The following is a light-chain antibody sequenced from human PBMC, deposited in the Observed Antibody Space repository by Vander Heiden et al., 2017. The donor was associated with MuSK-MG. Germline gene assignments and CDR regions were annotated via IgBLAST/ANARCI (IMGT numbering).Light chain of an antibody. CDR3: QQAHSFPIT. J-gene: IGKJ5*01. Sequence: DIQMTQSPSSVSASVGDTVSITCRASQGISSYLAWYQQKPGKAPELLITTASRLQSGVPSRFSGSESGTDFTLTISSLQPEEFATYYCQQAHSFPITFGQGTLMDIK. CDR1: QGISSY. V-gene: IGKV1-12*01. CDR2: TAS.